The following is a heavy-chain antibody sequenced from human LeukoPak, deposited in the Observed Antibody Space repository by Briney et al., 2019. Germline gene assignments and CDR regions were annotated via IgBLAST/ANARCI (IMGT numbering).Heavy chain of an antibody. CDR3: AATYYYDSSGYYPPDY. CDR1: GFTFTSSA. Sequence: ASEKVSCKASGFTFTSSAVQWVRQARGQRLEWIGWIVVGSGNTNYAQKFQERVTITRDMSTSTAYMELSSLRSEDTAVYYCAATYYYDSSGYYPPDYWGQGTLVTVSS. V-gene: IGHV1-58*01. D-gene: IGHD3-22*01. J-gene: IGHJ4*02. CDR2: IVVGSGNT.